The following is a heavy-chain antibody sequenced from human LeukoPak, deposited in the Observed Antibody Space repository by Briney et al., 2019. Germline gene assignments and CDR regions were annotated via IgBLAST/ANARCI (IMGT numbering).Heavy chain of an antibody. J-gene: IGHJ4*02. D-gene: IGHD3-9*01. CDR3: AKAAGYDILTGLDY. CDR2: IGASGGST. V-gene: IGHV3-23*01. CDR1: GFTFSSYA. Sequence: AQSLRLSWAASGFTFSSYAMSWVRQAPGKGLEWVSAIGASGGSTYYADSVKGRFTISRDTCKNTLHLQMTSLRTEDTAVYYCAKAAGYDILTGLDYWGQGTLVTVSS.